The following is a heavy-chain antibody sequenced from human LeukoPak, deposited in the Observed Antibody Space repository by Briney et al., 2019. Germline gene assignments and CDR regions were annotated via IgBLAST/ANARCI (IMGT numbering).Heavy chain of an antibody. D-gene: IGHD3-10*01. CDR3: ARDRNAKGSGSYSSDY. Sequence: SVTVSCKASGGTLSSYAISWVRQAPGQGLEWMGGIIPIFGTTNYAQKFQGRVTITADKSTSTAYMELSSLRSEDTAVYYCARDRNAKGSGSYSSDYWGQGTLVTVSS. CDR1: GGTLSSYA. J-gene: IGHJ4*02. CDR2: IIPIFGTT. V-gene: IGHV1-69*06.